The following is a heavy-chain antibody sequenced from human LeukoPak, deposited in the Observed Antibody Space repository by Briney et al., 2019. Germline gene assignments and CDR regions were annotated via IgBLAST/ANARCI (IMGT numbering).Heavy chain of an antibody. J-gene: IGHJ4*02. CDR1: GFTFDYYA. V-gene: IGHV3-9*01. CDR2: ISWNSGSI. D-gene: IGHD6-13*01. CDR3: AKDIFTGIAAAGAIDY. Sequence: GGSLRLSCAASGFTFDYYAMHWVRQAPGKGLEWVSCISWNSGSIGYADSVKGRFTISRDNAKNSMYLQMNSLRAEDTALYYCAKDIFTGIAAAGAIDYWGQGTLVTVSS.